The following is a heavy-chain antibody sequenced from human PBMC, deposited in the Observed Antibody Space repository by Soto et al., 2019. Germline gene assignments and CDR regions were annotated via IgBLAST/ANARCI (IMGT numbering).Heavy chain of an antibody. Sequence: SETLSLTCTVSGGSISSGGYYWSWIRQHPGKGLEWIGYIYYSGSTYYNPSLKSRVTISVDTSKNQFSLKLSSVTAADTAVYYCARDHYYDSSGYGDNWFDPWGQGTLVTVS. J-gene: IGHJ5*02. CDR1: GGSISSGGYY. CDR2: IYYSGST. V-gene: IGHV4-31*03. D-gene: IGHD3-22*01. CDR3: ARDHYYDSSGYGDNWFDP.